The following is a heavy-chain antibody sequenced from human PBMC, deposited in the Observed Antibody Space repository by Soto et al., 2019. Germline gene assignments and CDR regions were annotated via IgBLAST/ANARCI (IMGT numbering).Heavy chain of an antibody. CDR1: GFTFSSYG. Sequence: GGSLRLSCAASGFTFSSYGMHWVRQAPGKGLEWVAVISYDGSNKYYADSVKGRFTISRDNSKNTLYLQMNSLRAEDTAVYYCAKGPSSGYYEEYYYYYGMDVWGQGTTVTVSS. CDR3: AKGPSSGYYEEYYYYYGMDV. J-gene: IGHJ6*02. CDR2: ISYDGSNK. V-gene: IGHV3-30*18. D-gene: IGHD3-22*01.